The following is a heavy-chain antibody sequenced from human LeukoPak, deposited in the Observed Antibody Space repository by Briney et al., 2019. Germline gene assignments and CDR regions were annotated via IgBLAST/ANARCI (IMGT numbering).Heavy chain of an antibody. CDR1: GGTFSSYA. J-gene: IGHJ4*02. D-gene: IGHD3-16*02. CDR2: IIPILGIA. CDR3: ASNPYYDYVWGSYRYDDY. Sequence: SVKVSCKASGGTFSSYAISWVRQAPGQGLEWMGRIIPILGIANYAQKFQGRVTITADKSTSTAYMELSSLRSEDTAVYYCASNPYYDYVWGSYRYDDYWGQGTLVSVSS. V-gene: IGHV1-69*04.